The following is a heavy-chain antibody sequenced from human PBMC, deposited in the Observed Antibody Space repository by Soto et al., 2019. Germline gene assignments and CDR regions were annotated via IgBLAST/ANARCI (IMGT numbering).Heavy chain of an antibody. CDR1: GGTFSSYA. V-gene: IGHV1-69*01. D-gene: IGHD3-10*01. J-gene: IGHJ6*02. CDR2: IIPIFGTA. CDR3: ARGQDQLWFGESSVGMDV. Sequence: QVPLVQSGAEVKKPGSSVKVSCKASGGTFSSYAISWVRQAPGQGLEWMGGIIPIFGTANYAQKFQGRVTITADESTSTAYMELSSLRSEDTAVYYCARGQDQLWFGESSVGMDVWGQGTTVTVSS.